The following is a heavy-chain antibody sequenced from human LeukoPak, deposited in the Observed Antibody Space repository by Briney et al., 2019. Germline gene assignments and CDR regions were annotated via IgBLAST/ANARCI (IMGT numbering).Heavy chain of an antibody. CDR2: MNPNSGNT. CDR3: ARGLFPPRAVAGLDAFDI. Sequence: GASVKVSCKASGYTFTSYDINWVRQAPGQGLEWMGWMNPNSGNTGYAQKFQGRVTITRNTSISTAYMELSSLRSEDTAVYYCARGLFPPRAVAGLDAFDIWGQGTMVTVSS. CDR1: GYTFTSYD. J-gene: IGHJ3*02. V-gene: IGHV1-8*03. D-gene: IGHD6-19*01.